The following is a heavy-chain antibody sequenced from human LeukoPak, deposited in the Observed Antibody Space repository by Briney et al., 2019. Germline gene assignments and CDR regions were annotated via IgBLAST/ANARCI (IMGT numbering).Heavy chain of an antibody. Sequence: PSETLSLTCTVSGGSISSYYWSWIRQPPGKGLEWIGYIYYSGSTNYNPSLKSRVTISVDTSKNQFSLKLSSVTAADTAVYYCATSPYGGNSGDYWGQGTLVTVSS. CDR3: ATSPYGGNSGDY. J-gene: IGHJ4*02. CDR2: IYYSGST. D-gene: IGHD4-23*01. CDR1: GGSISSYY. V-gene: IGHV4-59*08.